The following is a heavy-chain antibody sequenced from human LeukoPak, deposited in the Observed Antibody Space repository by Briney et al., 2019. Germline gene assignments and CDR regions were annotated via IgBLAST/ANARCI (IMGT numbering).Heavy chain of an antibody. V-gene: IGHV4-38-2*02. CDR2: IYHSGST. D-gene: IGHD1-26*01. Sequence: SETLSLTCTVSGYSISSGSYWGWIRHPPGKGLEYIGSIYHSGSTYNNPSLKRRVTTSVDTSKNQFSLKLSSVTAADTAVYYCARLVVGTTDYWGQGTLVTVSS. CDR1: GYSISSGSY. J-gene: IGHJ4*02. CDR3: ARLVVGTTDY.